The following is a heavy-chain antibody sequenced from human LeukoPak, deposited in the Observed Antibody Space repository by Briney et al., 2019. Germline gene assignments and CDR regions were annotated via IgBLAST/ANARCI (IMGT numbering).Heavy chain of an antibody. CDR1: GGSISSYY. CDR3: ARSVRRTSWPQTIISYYYYMDV. D-gene: IGHD6-13*01. J-gene: IGHJ6*03. CDR2: IDFSGST. Sequence: KTSETLSLTCSASGGSISSYYWSWIRQPPGKGLEWIGSIDFSGSTKYNPSLKSRVTISIDASKNQFSLKLSSVTAADTAVYYCARSVRRTSWPQTIISYYYYMDVWGKGTTVTVSS. V-gene: IGHV4-59*01.